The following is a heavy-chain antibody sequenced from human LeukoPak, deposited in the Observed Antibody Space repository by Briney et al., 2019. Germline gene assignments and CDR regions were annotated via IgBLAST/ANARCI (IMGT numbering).Heavy chain of an antibody. J-gene: IGHJ4*02. V-gene: IGHV3-23*01. CDR1: GFTFSSYW. CDR2: ISGSGGST. Sequence: PGGSLRLSCAASGFTFSSYWMSWVRQAPGKGLEWVSAISGSGGSTYYADSVKGRFTISRDNSKNTLHLQMNSLRAEDTAVYYCAKVRGVFDSSGWYVPWYYFDYWGQGTLVTVSS. CDR3: AKVRGVFDSSGWYVPWYYFDY. D-gene: IGHD6-19*01.